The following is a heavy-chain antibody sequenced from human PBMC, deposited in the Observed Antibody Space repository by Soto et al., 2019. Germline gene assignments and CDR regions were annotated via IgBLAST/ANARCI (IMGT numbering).Heavy chain of an antibody. J-gene: IGHJ4*02. Sequence: EVPLVESGGGLVQPGGSLKLSCATSGFTFSDSTIHWVRRASGKGLEWVGRIRSRANSFTTEYAASVKGKFIISRDDTKNTAYLQMNSLKTEDTAVYFCTSFRHAVAGTENFDYWGQGTLVTVSS. CDR2: IRSRANSFTT. CDR3: TSFRHAVAGTENFDY. V-gene: IGHV3-73*01. CDR1: GFTFSDST. D-gene: IGHD6-19*01.